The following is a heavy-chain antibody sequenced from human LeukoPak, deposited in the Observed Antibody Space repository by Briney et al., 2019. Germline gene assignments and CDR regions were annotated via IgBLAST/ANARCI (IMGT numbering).Heavy chain of an antibody. J-gene: IGHJ5*02. V-gene: IGHV3-33*01. Sequence: GRSLRLSCAASGFTFSSYGMHWVRQAPGKGLEWVAVIWYVGSNKYYADSVKGRFTISRDNSKNTLYLQMNSLRAEDTAVYYCARNFDYYDSSGHRPWFDPWGQGTLVTVSS. CDR2: IWYVGSNK. CDR1: GFTFSSYG. CDR3: ARNFDYYDSSGHRPWFDP. D-gene: IGHD3-22*01.